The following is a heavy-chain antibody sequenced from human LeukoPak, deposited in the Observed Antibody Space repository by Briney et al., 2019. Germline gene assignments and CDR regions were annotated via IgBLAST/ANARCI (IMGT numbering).Heavy chain of an antibody. CDR3: ARERWGVVAASTYYYFYIDV. CDR1: GDSVSTTNW. Sequence: SETLSLTYAVSGDSVSTTNWWSWVRQTPGKGLEWIGEIYHTGNTNYNPSLRSRVNMSVDKPNNQFSLTLTSVTAADTAVYYCARERWGVVAASTYYYFYIDVWGKGTAVTVSS. V-gene: IGHV4-4*02. D-gene: IGHD2-15*01. CDR2: IYHTGNT. J-gene: IGHJ6*03.